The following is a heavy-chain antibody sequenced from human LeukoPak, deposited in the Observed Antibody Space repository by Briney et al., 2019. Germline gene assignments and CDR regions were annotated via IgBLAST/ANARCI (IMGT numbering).Heavy chain of an antibody. D-gene: IGHD6-6*01. CDR2: INHSGST. CDR1: GGSFSGYY. J-gene: IGHJ3*02. V-gene: IGHV4-34*01. Sequence: SETLSLTCAVYGGSFSGYYWSWIRQPPGKGLEWIGEINHSGSTNYNPSLKGRVTISVDTSKNQFSLKLSSVTAADTAVYYCARGRSIAALRGAFDIWGQGTMVTVSS. CDR3: ARGRSIAALRGAFDI.